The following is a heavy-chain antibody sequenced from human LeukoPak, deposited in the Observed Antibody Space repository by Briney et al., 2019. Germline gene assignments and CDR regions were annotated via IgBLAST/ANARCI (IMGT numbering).Heavy chain of an antibody. V-gene: IGHV3-48*01. CDR2: IGIDSGNT. CDR3: ARDYKYAFDN. Sequence: GGPLRLSCAASGFRSRDYRMNWVRQATGKGLEWISYIGIDSGNTNYAYSVKGRFTISGDKAKNSLYLEMNSVRVEDTAVYYCARDYKYAFDNWGQGTLVTVSS. J-gene: IGHJ4*02. CDR1: GFRSRDYR. D-gene: IGHD5-24*01.